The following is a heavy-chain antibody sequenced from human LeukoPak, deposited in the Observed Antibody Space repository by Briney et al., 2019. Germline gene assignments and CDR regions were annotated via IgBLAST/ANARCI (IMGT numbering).Heavy chain of an antibody. CDR2: IYYSGST. Sequence: PSETLSLTCTVSGGSISSSSYYWGWIRQPPGKGLEWIGSIYYSGSTYHNPSLKSRVIISVDTSKNQFSLKLSSVTAADTAVFYYARPLGSGWKPFDYWGQGTLVTVSS. CDR1: GGSISSSSYY. J-gene: IGHJ4*02. CDR3: ARPLGSGWKPFDY. V-gene: IGHV4-39*01. D-gene: IGHD6-19*01.